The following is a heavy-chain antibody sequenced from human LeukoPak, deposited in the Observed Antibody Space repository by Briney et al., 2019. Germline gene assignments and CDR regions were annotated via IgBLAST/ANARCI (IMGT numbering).Heavy chain of an antibody. D-gene: IGHD5-18*01. CDR3: ARFTNTAMITRFDY. J-gene: IGHJ4*02. Sequence: SETLSLTCAVSGGSISSGGYSWSWIRQPPGTGLEWIGYIYYSGSTYYNPSLKSRVTISLDTSKNQFSLKLSSVTAADTAVYYCARFTNTAMITRFDYWGQGTLVTVSS. V-gene: IGHV4-30-4*07. CDR1: GGSISSGGYS. CDR2: IYYSGST.